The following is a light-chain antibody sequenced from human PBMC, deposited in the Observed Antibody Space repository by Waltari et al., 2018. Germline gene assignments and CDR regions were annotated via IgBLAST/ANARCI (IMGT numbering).Light chain of an antibody. CDR1: SSNLGSNN. CDR2: SNN. CDR3: AAWDDSLNGWV. Sequence: QSVLTQPPSTSGTPGPRVTISCSGSSSNLGSNNVNWYQPHPGTAPKLLIYSNNQRPSGVPDRFSGSKSGTSASLAISGLQSEHEADYYCAAWDDSLNGWVFGGGTKLTVL. V-gene: IGLV1-44*01. J-gene: IGLJ3*02.